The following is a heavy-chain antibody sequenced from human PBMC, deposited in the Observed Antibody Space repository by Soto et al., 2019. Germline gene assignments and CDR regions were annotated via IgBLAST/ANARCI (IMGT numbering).Heavy chain of an antibody. CDR2: IKHDGSEQ. V-gene: IGHV3-7*04. D-gene: IGHD6-19*01. J-gene: IGHJ3*02. CDR3: ARAMGTDGWSNHPFDI. CDR1: GFTFSRYW. Sequence: GGSLSLSCAASGFTFSRYWMHWVRQAPRKGLEWVATIKHDGSEQYYVDSVKGRFIVSRDNAKNSLFLQMNGLRVEDTAVYFCARAMGTDGWSNHPFDIWGQGTMVTVSS.